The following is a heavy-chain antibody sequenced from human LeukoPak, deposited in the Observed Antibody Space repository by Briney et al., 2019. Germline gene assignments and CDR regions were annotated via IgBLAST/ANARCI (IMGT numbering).Heavy chain of an antibody. V-gene: IGHV3-7*01. Sequence: GGSLRLSCAASGFTFSSYWMSWVRQAPGKGLEWVANIKEDGSEKYYVDSVKGRFTISRDNAKNSLYLQMNSLRAEDTAVYYCAREDYDFWSGYFRFRGATRFDPWGQGTLVTVSS. CDR1: GFTFSSYW. CDR3: AREDYDFWSGYFRFRGATRFDP. D-gene: IGHD3-3*01. J-gene: IGHJ5*02. CDR2: IKEDGSEK.